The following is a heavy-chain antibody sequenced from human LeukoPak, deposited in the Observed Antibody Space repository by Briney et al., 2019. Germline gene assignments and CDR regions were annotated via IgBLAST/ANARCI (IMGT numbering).Heavy chain of an antibody. CDR3: ARLSSTVTSIGYFDY. CDR1: GYSFTSYW. V-gene: IGHV5-51*01. CDR2: IYPGDSDT. Sequence: GESLKISCKGSGYSFTSYWIGWVRQMPGKGLEWVGIIYPGDSDTRYSPSFQGQVTISADKSISTAYLQWSSLKASDTAMYYCARLSSTVTSIGYFDYWGQGTLVTVSS. J-gene: IGHJ4*02. D-gene: IGHD4-17*01.